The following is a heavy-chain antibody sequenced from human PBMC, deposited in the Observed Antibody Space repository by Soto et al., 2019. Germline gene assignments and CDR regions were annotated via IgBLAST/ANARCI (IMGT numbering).Heavy chain of an antibody. CDR2: MNPTSDNT. V-gene: IGHV1-8*01. Sequence: ASVKVSCKASGYIFTSYDINWVRQATGQGLEWMGWMNPTSDNTGFAQKFQDRVTMTRNTSISTAFMELSSLTSEDTAVYYCARGKTRWGPRGGAWFDSWGQGTLVTVSS. J-gene: IGHJ5*01. CDR1: GYIFTSYD. CDR3: ARGKTRWGPRGGAWFDS. D-gene: IGHD3-16*01.